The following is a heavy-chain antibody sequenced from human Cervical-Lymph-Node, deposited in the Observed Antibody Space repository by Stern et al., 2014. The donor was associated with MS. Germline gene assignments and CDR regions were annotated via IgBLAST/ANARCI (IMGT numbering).Heavy chain of an antibody. CDR3: ERAGGSTVGYYVDY. D-gene: IGHD1-26*01. CDR1: GDTFTRHA. V-gene: IGHV1-69*01. Sequence: VQLVQSGAAVKKPGSSVKVSCQTSGDTFTRHAINWVRQAPGQGLEWMGGIIPIFGTTNHAQKFRDRVTITADASTNTVYMELNSLRSEDTAVYFCERAGGSTVGYYVDYWGQGTLVTVSS. J-gene: IGHJ4*02. CDR2: IIPIFGTT.